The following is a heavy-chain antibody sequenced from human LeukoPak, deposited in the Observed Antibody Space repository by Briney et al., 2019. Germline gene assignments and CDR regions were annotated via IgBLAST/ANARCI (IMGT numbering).Heavy chain of an antibody. CDR1: GFNFRTYG. V-gene: IGHV3-30*19. CDR2: ISYHGIDK. CDR3: ARAGEDVVLGPAPVGGSPYNWFDP. J-gene: IGHJ5*02. Sequence: GRSLRLSCAASGFNFRTYGMHWVRQAPGKGLEWVAVISYHGIDKYYADSVKGRFTISRDNSKNALYLQMNSLRPEDTAVYYCARAGEDVVLGPAPVGGSPYNWFDPWGQGTLVTVSS. D-gene: IGHD2-2*01.